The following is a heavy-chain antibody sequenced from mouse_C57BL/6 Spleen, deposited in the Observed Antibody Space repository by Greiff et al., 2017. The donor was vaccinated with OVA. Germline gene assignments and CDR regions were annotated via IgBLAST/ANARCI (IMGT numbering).Heavy chain of an antibody. CDR1: GYTFTSYW. J-gene: IGHJ1*03. V-gene: IGHV1-64*01. D-gene: IGHD1-1*01. CDR3: ARGDTTVVAHWYFDV. Sequence: VQLQQPGAELVKPGASVKLSCKASGYTFTSYWMHLVKQRPGQGLEWIGMIHPNSGSTNYNEKFKSKATLTVDKSSSTAYMQLSSLTSEDSAVYYCARGDTTVVAHWYFDVWGTGTTVTVSS. CDR2: IHPNSGST.